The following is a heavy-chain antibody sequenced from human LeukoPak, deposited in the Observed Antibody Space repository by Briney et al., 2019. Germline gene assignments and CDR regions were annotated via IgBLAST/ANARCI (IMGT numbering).Heavy chain of an antibody. V-gene: IGHV4-61*02. J-gene: IGHJ4*02. CDR1: GGSIRSGGYY. CDR3: AREVGSGYPI. CDR2: IYTSGST. Sequence: SETLSLTCTISGGSIRSGGYYWSWIRQPAGKGLEWIGRIYTSGSTNYNPSLKSRVTMSVDTSKNQFSLKLSSVTAADTAVYYCAREVGSGYPIWGQGTLVTVSS. D-gene: IGHD3-22*01.